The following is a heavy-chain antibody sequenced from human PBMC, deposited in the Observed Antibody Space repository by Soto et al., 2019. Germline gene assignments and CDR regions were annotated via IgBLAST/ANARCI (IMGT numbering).Heavy chain of an antibody. Sequence: QVQLVQSGSEVKMPGSSVKVSCKPSGGTFTRHAINWVRQAPGQGLGGMGGIIPMFGTTNYAQKFKGRVTISADESTSTAYMELSSLRSEDAAVYYCARAAIHGSSWYFWFDPWGQGTLVTVSS. J-gene: IGHJ5*02. V-gene: IGHV1-69*01. CDR1: GGTFTRHA. CDR2: IIPMFGTT. CDR3: ARAAIHGSSWYFWFDP. D-gene: IGHD6-13*01.